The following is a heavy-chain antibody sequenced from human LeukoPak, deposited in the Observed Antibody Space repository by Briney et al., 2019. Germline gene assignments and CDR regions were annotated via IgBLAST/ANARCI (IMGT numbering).Heavy chain of an antibody. J-gene: IGHJ6*02. D-gene: IGHD5-12*01. CDR1: GLTFSSYA. Sequence: GGSLRLSCAASGLTFSSYAMHWVRQAPGKGLGWVAVISYDGSNKYYADSVKGRFTISRDNSKNTLYLQMNSLRAEDTAVYYCARDPSDIVATHDSRYGMDVWGQGTTVTVSS. V-gene: IGHV3-30-3*01. CDR2: ISYDGSNK. CDR3: ARDPSDIVATHDSRYGMDV.